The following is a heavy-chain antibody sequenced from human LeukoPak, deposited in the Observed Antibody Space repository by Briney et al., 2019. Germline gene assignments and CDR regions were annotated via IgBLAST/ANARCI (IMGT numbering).Heavy chain of an antibody. D-gene: IGHD6-19*01. V-gene: IGHV4-39*01. CDR2: IYYSGST. Sequence: SETLSLTCTVSGGSISSSSYYWCWIRQPPGKGLEWIGSIYYSGSTYYNPSLKSRVTISVDTSKNQFSLKLSSVTAADTAVYYCAAPRGYSSGWYSPLNWFDPWGQGTLVTVSS. CDR3: AAPRGYSSGWYSPLNWFDP. CDR1: GGSISSSSYY. J-gene: IGHJ5*02.